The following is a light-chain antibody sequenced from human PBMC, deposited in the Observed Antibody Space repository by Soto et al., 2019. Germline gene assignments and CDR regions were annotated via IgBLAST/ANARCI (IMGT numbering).Light chain of an antibody. CDR1: QSVLFSSNNKNY. J-gene: IGKJ1*01. V-gene: IGKV4-1*01. Sequence: DIVMTQSPDSLAVSLGERATINCKSSQSVLFSSNNKNYLAWYQQKPGQPPKLLIYLASTRESGVPDRFSGSGSGTDFSLSISSLQAEDVAVYYCQQYLSIPRTFGQGTKVEIK. CDR2: LAS. CDR3: QQYLSIPRT.